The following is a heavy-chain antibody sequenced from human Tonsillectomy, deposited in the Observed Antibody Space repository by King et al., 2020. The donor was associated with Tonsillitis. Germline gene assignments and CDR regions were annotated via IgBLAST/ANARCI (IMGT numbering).Heavy chain of an antibody. D-gene: IGHD1-26*01. CDR2: ISSGSRYI. V-gene: IGHV3-21*01. CDR1: GFTFSSYT. CDR3: AREGIYSGSHNGAFDI. J-gene: IGHJ3*02. Sequence: VQLVESGGGLVEPGGSLRLSCAASGFTFSSYTMNWVRQAPGKGLEWVSLISSGSRYIYYADSVKGRFTISRDNAKSSLYLQMNSLRAEDTAVYYCAREGIYSGSHNGAFDIWGQGTMVTVSS.